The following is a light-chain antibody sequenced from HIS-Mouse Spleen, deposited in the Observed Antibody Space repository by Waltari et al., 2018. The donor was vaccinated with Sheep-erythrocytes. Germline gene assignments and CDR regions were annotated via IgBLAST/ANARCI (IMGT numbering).Light chain of an antibody. V-gene: IGLV1-44*01. J-gene: IGLJ2*01. CDR3: CSYAGSYTLV. CDR2: SNN. Sequence: QSVLTQPPSASGTPGQRVTISCSGSSSNIASNTVNWSQQLPGTAPKLLIYSNNQRPSGVPDRFSGSKSGTSASLAISGLQSEDEADYYCCSYAGSYTLVFGGGTKLTVL. CDR1: SSNIASNT.